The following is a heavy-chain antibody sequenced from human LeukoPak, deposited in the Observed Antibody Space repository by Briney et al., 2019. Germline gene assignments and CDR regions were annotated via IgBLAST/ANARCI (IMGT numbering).Heavy chain of an antibody. J-gene: IGHJ4*02. D-gene: IGHD5-12*01. CDR3: AQLRTFDF. CDR1: GFSFGSYW. CDR2: IKQDGSER. V-gene: IGHV3-7*01. Sequence: GGSLRLSCEASGFSFGSYWMTWVRQAPGKGLEWVANIKQDGSERNYVDSVEGRFTISRDNAKKSLYLEMNSLRAEDTAVYYCAQLRTFDFWGQGTLVTVSS.